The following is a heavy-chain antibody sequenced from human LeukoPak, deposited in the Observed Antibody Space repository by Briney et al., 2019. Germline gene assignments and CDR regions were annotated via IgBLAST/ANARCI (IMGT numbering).Heavy chain of an antibody. CDR1: GGAMSSDY. J-gene: IGHJ4*02. V-gene: IGHV4-59*01. CDR2: IYYSEST. D-gene: IGHD6-19*01. CDR3: PRIDSGWTYYFDY. Sequence: SETLSLTCTLSGGAMSSDYWSWLRQPPGKGLVWIGYIYYSESTNYNPCLKSRVTSSFDTSKSQCSLKLNSVSAADPAVYYCPRIDSGWTYYFDYWGQGTLVTVSS.